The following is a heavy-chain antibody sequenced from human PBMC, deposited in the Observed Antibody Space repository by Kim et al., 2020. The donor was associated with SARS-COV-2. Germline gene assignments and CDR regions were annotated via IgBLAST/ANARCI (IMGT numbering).Heavy chain of an antibody. CDR3: ARAWIAADDAFDI. J-gene: IGHJ3*02. Sequence: YLPSLKSRVTISVDTSKNQFSLKLSSVTAADTAVYYCARAWIAADDAFDIWGQGTMVTVSS. V-gene: IGHV4-59*01. D-gene: IGHD6-13*01.